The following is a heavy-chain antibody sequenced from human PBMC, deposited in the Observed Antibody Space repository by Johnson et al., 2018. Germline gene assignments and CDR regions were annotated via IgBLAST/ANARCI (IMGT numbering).Heavy chain of an antibody. V-gene: IGHV3-33*01. Sequence: QVQLVQSGGGVVQPGMSLRLSCAVSGITFSTSGMHWVRQAPGKGLGWVAMIWSDGSSEYYADSVRGRFTISRDNSKNTLYLQLNSLRDEDTAVYYCARDRGVRTLDYWGQGSLVTVSS. D-gene: IGHD3-10*01. CDR3: ARDRGVRTLDY. CDR1: GITFSTSG. J-gene: IGHJ4*02. CDR2: IWSDGSSE.